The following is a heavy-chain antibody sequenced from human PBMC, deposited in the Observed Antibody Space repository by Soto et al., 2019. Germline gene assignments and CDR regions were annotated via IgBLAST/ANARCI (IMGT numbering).Heavy chain of an antibody. V-gene: IGHV4-30-2*01. CDR3: ARGKAVTTTRRHWFDP. D-gene: IGHD4-17*01. J-gene: IGHJ5*02. CDR2: ISPSGST. Sequence: QLQLQESGSGLVKPSQTLSLTCGVTGDSISSGAYSWSWIRQPPGKGLEWIGYISPSGSTDYNPSLRSQVTISLGRAKTQSSLRLSSVTAAHTAVYFCARGKAVTTTRRHWFDPWRQGTLVTVSS. CDR1: GDSISSGAYS.